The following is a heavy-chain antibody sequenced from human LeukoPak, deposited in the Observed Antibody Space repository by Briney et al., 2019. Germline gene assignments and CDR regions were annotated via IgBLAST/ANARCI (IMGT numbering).Heavy chain of an antibody. CDR2: ISCYNGDT. D-gene: IGHD2/OR15-2a*01. J-gene: IGHJ6*02. CDR3: ARDPRSEGAYLDYYYGMDV. Sequence: GASVRVSCKASGYTFTHHGISWVRQAPGQGLEWMGWISCYNGDTMYAQKFQGRVTITADESTSTAYMELSSLRSEDTAVYYCARDPRSEGAYLDYYYGMDVWGQGTTVTVSS. V-gene: IGHV1-18*04. CDR1: GYTFTHHG.